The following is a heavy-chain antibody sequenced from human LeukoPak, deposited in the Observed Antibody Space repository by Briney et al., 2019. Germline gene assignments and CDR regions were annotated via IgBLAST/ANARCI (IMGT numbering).Heavy chain of an antibody. V-gene: IGHV4-59*01. CDR2: IFHSGST. D-gene: IGHD3-9*01. Sequence: SETLSLTCAVYGGSISSYYWSWIRQPPGKGLEWIGNIFHSGSTNYNPSLKSRVTISVDTSKNQFSLKLNSVTAADTAIYYCARDGAVDILTGYGAFYIWGQGTMVIVS. J-gene: IGHJ3*02. CDR1: GGSISSYY. CDR3: ARDGAVDILTGYGAFYI.